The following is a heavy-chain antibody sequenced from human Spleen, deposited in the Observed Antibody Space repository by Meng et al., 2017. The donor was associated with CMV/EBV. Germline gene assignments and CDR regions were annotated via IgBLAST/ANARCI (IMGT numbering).Heavy chain of an antibody. CDR3: ARGYYYGSGSLDY. V-gene: IGHV1-2*02. Sequence: ASVKVSCKASGYTFTGYYMHWVRQAPGQGLEWMGWIDPNSGDTSYAQKFQGRVTMTRDTSITTAYMELSRLRSDDTAVYYCARGYYYGSGSLDYWGQGTLVTVSS. J-gene: IGHJ4*02. D-gene: IGHD3-10*01. CDR1: GYTFTGYY. CDR2: IDPNSGDT.